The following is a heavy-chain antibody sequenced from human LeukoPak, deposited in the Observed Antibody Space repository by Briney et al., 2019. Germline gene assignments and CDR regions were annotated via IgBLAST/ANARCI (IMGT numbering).Heavy chain of an antibody. CDR3: PRLVGCSPVY. Sequence: TSQTLSLTFAISGDIVSSKSPAWNWIRQSPSRGLEWLGRTYYRSKWSNDYAVSVKSRITINPDTSKNQFSLQLNSVTPDDTGVYYFPRLVGCSPVYWGQGTLVTVSS. J-gene: IGHJ4*02. D-gene: IGHD2-15*01. CDR1: GDIVSSKSPA. V-gene: IGHV6-1*01. CDR2: TYYRSKWSN.